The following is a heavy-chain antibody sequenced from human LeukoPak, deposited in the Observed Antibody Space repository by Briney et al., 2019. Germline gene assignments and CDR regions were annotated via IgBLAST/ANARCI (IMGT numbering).Heavy chain of an antibody. CDR1: GFTFSSYD. Sequence: GGSLRLSCAASGFTFSSYDMHWVRQAPGKGLEWVTVISYDGSNKYYGDSVKGRFTISRDNSKNTLYLKMNSLKAEDTAVYYCAKEGSNGDFDYWGQGTLVTVSS. J-gene: IGHJ4*02. CDR2: ISYDGSNK. D-gene: IGHD1-26*01. CDR3: AKEGSNGDFDY. V-gene: IGHV3-30*18.